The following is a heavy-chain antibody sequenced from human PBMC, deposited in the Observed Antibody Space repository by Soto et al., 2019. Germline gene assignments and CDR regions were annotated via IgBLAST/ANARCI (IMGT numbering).Heavy chain of an antibody. V-gene: IGHV3-23*01. D-gene: IGHD6-13*01. CDR2: ITYTGVST. CDR3: AKSSVWYPLFDS. J-gene: IGHJ4*02. Sequence: PGGSLRLSCAASEFSFDDYAMSWVRQAPGKGLEWVSSITYTGVSTYYADSVKGRFTISRDNSRDTLFLQMNSLRAEDTAIYYCAKSSVWYPLFDSWGQGSLVTGSS. CDR1: EFSFDDYA.